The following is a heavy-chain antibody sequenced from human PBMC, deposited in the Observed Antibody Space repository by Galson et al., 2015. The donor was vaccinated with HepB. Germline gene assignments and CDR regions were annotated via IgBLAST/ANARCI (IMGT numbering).Heavy chain of an antibody. J-gene: IGHJ4*02. D-gene: IGHD3-10*01. V-gene: IGHV3-23*01. Sequence: SLRLSCAASGFTLSSYAMSWVRQAPGKGLEWVSAISGSGGSTYYADSVKGRFTISRDNSKNTLYLQMNSLRAEDTAVYYCAKLHGSGSYVLDYWGQGTLVTVSS. CDR2: ISGSGGST. CDR3: AKLHGSGSYVLDY. CDR1: GFTLSSYA.